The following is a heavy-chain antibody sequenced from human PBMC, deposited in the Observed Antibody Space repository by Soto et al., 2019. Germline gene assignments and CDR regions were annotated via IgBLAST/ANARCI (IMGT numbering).Heavy chain of an antibody. J-gene: IGHJ6*03. V-gene: IGHV4-34*01. CDR1: GGSFSGYQ. CDR3: XXXXXXXXXXXSRRGGYYYYMDV. CDR2: INDSGNI. Sequence: QVQLQQWGAGLLKPSETLSLTCAVYGGSFSGYQWTWIRQTPGKGLEWIGEINDSGNINYNPSLKSLVTILVDTAXXXXSXXXXXXXXXXXXXXXXXXXXXXXXXXXSRRGGYYYYMDVWGKGTSVTVSS. D-gene: IGHD3-10*01.